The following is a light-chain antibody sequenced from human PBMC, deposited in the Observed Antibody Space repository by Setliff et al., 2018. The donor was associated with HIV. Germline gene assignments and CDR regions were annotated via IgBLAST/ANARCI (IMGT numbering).Light chain of an antibody. V-gene: IGLV3-21*04. J-gene: IGLJ1*01. CDR3: QVWDSSSDHHV. CDR1: NIGSKS. CDR2: YDS. Sequence: SYELTPPPSVSVAPGKTARITCGGDNIGSKSVHWYQQKPGQAPVLVIYYDSDRPSGIPERFSGSNSGNTATLTISRVEAGDEADHYCQVWDSSSDHHVFGTGTKSPS.